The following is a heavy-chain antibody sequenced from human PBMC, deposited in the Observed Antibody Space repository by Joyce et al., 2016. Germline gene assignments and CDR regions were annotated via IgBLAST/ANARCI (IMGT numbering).Heavy chain of an antibody. V-gene: IGHV1-3*01. D-gene: IGHD2-2*01. J-gene: IGHJ4*02. CDR2: INPTNGDT. Sequence: QLVQSGPELKNPGASVRVSCEAFGNTFTTYAIHWVRQAPGHYLEWMGWINPTNGDTGSSQRFHDRCTISRDTSASTAYMELSSLTSEDTAVYFCTRKVRGASNQGFDSWGQGTLVTVSS. CDR3: TRKVRGASNQGFDS. CDR1: GNTFTTYA.